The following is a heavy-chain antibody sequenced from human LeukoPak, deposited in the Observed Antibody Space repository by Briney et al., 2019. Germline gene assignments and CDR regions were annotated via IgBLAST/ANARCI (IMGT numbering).Heavy chain of an antibody. CDR2: ISGYNGNT. J-gene: IGHJ4*02. CDR1: GYTFINYG. V-gene: IGHV1-18*01. Sequence: ASVKVSCKASGYTFINYGISWVRQAPGQGLEWMGWISGYNGNTKYAQKLQGRVTMTRNTSISTAYMELSSLRSEDTAVYYCARASRVGGSYYCFNYWGQGTLVTVSS. CDR3: ARASRVGGSYYCFNY. D-gene: IGHD1-26*01.